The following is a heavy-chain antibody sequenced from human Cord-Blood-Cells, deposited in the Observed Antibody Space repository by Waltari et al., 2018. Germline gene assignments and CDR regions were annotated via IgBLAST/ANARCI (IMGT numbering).Heavy chain of an antibody. Sequence: QVQLQQWGAGLLKPSETLSLTCAVYGGSFSGDYWSWIRQPPGKGLEWIGEINHSGSTNYNPSLKSRVTISVDTSKNQFSLKLSSVTAADTAVYYCASLVIGAYWGQGTLVTVSS. V-gene: IGHV4-34*01. CDR3: ASLVIGAY. D-gene: IGHD2-21*01. J-gene: IGHJ4*02. CDR1: GGSFSGDY. CDR2: INHSGST.